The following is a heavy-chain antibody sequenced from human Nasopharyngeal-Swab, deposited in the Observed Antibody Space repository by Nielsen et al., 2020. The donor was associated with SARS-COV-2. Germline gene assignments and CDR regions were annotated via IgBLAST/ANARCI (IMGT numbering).Heavy chain of an antibody. CDR3: ARHLSWWLVTSYYFDY. CDR2: IYYSGST. D-gene: IGHD6-19*01. Sequence: SETLSLTCTVSGGSISSSSYYWGWIRQPPGKGLEWIGSIYYSGSTYYNPSLKSRVTIPVDTSKNQFSLKLSSVTAADTAVYYCARHLSWWLVTSYYFDYWGQGTLVTVSS. CDR1: GGSISSSSYY. J-gene: IGHJ4*02. V-gene: IGHV4-39*01.